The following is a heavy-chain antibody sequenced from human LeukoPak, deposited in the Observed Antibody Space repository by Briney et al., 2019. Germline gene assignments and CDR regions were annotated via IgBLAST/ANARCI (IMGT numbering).Heavy chain of an antibody. CDR3: ARFAEVYYYVDV. Sequence: PGGSLRLSCAASEFTFSSYAMHWVRQAPGKGLEWVAVISYDGSNKYYADSVKGRFTISRDNSKNTLYLQMNSLRAEDTAVYFCARFAEVYYYVDVWGTGTTVIVSS. CDR1: EFTFSSYA. CDR2: ISYDGSNK. J-gene: IGHJ6*03. V-gene: IGHV3-30*04. D-gene: IGHD2-21*01.